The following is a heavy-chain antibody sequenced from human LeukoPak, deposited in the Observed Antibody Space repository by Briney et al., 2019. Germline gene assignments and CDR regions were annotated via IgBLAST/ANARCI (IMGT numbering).Heavy chain of an antibody. CDR1: GFTFSSYG. J-gene: IGHJ3*02. V-gene: IGHV3-30*02. CDR2: IWYDGSNK. Sequence: GGSLRLSCAASGFTFSSYGMPWVRQAPGKGLEWVAVIWYDGSNKYYADSVKGRFTISRDNSKNTLYLQMNSLRPEDTAVYYCAKLRGYFDWLEAFDIWGQGTMVTVSS. D-gene: IGHD3-9*01. CDR3: AKLRGYFDWLEAFDI.